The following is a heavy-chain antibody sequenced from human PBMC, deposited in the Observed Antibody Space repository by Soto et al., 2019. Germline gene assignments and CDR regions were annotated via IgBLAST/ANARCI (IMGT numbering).Heavy chain of an antibody. J-gene: IGHJ3*02. CDR3: AKSPGIDDLVFPSPPDAFDI. CDR1: GFSFSTYA. V-gene: IGHV3-23*01. Sequence: PGGSPRLSCAASGFSFSTYAMSWVRQAPGKGLEWVAGISGSGGSTYYADSVKGRFTISRDNSKITLYLQLNSLRAEDTAVYYCAKSPGIDDLVFPSPPDAFDIWGQGTMVTVSS. D-gene: IGHD3-10*01. CDR2: ISGSGGST.